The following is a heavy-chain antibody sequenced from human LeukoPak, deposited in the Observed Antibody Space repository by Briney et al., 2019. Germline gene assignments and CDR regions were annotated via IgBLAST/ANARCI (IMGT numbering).Heavy chain of an antibody. D-gene: IGHD2-2*01. V-gene: IGHV4-4*07. J-gene: IGHJ4*02. CDR2: IYTSGST. Sequence: SETLSLTCTVSGGSISSYYWSWIRQPAGKGLEWIGRIYTSGSTNYNPSLKSRVTMSVDTSKNQFSLKLSSVTAADTAVYYCARMAPDIVVVPAATYFDYWGQGTLVTVSS. CDR3: ARMAPDIVVVPAATYFDY. CDR1: GGSISSYY.